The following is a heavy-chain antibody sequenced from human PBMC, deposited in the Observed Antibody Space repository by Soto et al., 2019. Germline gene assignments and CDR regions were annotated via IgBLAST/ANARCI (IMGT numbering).Heavy chain of an antibody. V-gene: IGHV3-48*03. CDR1: GFTFSSYE. J-gene: IGHJ3*02. CDR3: ARDDESTFEI. CDR2: ISSSGSTI. Sequence: PGGSLRLSCAASGFTFSSYEMNWVRQAPGKGLEWVSYISSSGSTIYYADSVKGRFTISRDNAKNSLYLQMNSLRAEDTAVYYCARDDESTFEIWGQGTMVTVSS.